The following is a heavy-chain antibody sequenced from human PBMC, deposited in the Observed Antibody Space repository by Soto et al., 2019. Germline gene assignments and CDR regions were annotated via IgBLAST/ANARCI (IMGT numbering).Heavy chain of an antibody. CDR1: GFTFSSCS. Sequence: GGSLRLSCAASGFTFSSCSMNWVRQAPGKGLEWVSSISSSSSYIYYADSVKGRFTISRDNAKNSLYLQMNSLRAEDTAVYYCARNPDYYGSGSYSDYWGQGTLVTASS. V-gene: IGHV3-21*01. J-gene: IGHJ4*02. CDR2: ISSSSSYI. CDR3: ARNPDYYGSGSYSDY. D-gene: IGHD3-10*01.